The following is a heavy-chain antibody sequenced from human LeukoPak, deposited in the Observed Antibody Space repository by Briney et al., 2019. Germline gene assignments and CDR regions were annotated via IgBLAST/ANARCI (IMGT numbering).Heavy chain of an antibody. Sequence: GGFLRLSCAASGFTFSSYAMSWVRQAPGKGLEWVSAISGSGGSTYYADSVKGRFTISRDNSKNTLYLQMNSLRAEDTAVYYCAHWQWLLGVYWGQGTLVTVSS. V-gene: IGHV3-23*01. CDR3: AHWQWLLGVY. CDR2: ISGSGGST. D-gene: IGHD3-22*01. CDR1: GFTFSSYA. J-gene: IGHJ4*02.